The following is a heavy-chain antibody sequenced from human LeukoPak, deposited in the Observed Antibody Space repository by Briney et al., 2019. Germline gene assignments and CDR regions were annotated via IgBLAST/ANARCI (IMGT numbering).Heavy chain of an antibody. J-gene: IGHJ3*02. CDR1: GYTFTRYA. D-gene: IGHD3-16*01. Sequence: ASVKVSCKASGYTFTRYAISWVRQAPAQGLEWMGWISTYTDNTNYAQKVQGRVTMTTDTSTSTAYMELRSLRSDDTAAYYCARVGFGNAFDIWGQGTMVTVSS. CDR2: ISTYTDNT. CDR3: ARVGFGNAFDI. V-gene: IGHV1-18*01.